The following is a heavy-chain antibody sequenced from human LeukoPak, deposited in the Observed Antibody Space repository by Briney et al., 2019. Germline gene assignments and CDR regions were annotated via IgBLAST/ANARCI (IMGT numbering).Heavy chain of an antibody. D-gene: IGHD2-15*01. J-gene: IGHJ4*02. Sequence: SETLSLNCAVYGGSFSGYYWSWIRQPPGKGLEWIGEINHSGSTNYNPSLKSRVTISVETSKNQFSLKLSSVTAADTAVYYCARGHKDTKAGFDYWDQGTLVTVSS. CDR2: INHSGST. CDR3: ARGHKDTKAGFDY. V-gene: IGHV4-34*01. CDR1: GGSFSGYY.